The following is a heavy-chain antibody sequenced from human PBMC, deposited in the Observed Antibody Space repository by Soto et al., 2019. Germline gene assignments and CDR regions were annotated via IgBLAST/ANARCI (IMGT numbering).Heavy chain of an antibody. CDR2: ISYDGSDE. CDR3: AKAFGIWSGYSDY. V-gene: IGHV3-30*18. D-gene: IGHD3-3*01. J-gene: IGHJ4*02. CDR1: GFTFSSYW. Sequence: VQLVESGGGLVQPGGSLRLSCAASGFTFSSYWMHWVRQAPGKGLVWVAVISYDGSDEYYADSVKGRFTISRDKSTNTLYLQMNSLRAEDTAVYYCAKAFGIWSGYSDYWGQGTLVTVSS.